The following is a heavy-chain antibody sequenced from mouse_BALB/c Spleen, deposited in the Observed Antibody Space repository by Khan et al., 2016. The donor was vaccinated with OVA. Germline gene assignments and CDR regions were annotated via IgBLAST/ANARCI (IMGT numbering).Heavy chain of an antibody. CDR1: GFNIKDTY. CDR2: ITPANGNT. CDR3: VRPSQYPRNFDG. D-gene: IGHD3-2*02. J-gene: IGHJ1*01. V-gene: IGHV14-3*02. Sequence: EVKLMESGAELVKPGASVKLSCTASGFNIKDTYIHWVKQRPEQGLEWIGRITPANGNTEYEPKFRGKATMRADKSSNTAYLQLSSLTSGDTAVNDCVRPSQYPRNFDGWRAGTPVTVSA.